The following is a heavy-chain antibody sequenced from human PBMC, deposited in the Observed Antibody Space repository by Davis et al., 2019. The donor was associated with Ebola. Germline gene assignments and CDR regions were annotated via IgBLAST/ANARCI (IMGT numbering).Heavy chain of an antibody. D-gene: IGHD6-19*01. J-gene: IGHJ6*04. V-gene: IGHV3-23*01. CDR2: VTSSGGGT. CDR1: GFSFSSYA. Sequence: GGSLRLSCAASGFSFSSYAMTWARQAPGKGLEWVSAVTSSGGGTYYADSVKGRFTISRDNSKNTLYLQMNNVRVEDTAVYYCAKGGSGWPSDYSYGMGVWGKGTTVTVSS. CDR3: AKGGSGWPSDYSYGMGV.